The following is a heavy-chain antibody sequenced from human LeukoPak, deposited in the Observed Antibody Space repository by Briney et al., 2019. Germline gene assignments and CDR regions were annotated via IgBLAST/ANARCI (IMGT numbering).Heavy chain of an antibody. Sequence: SETLSLTCTVSGGPFGSYCWTWIRQPPGKGLEWLAYICYTGNSDSNPSLKSRVTISVDTPKSQFSLKLSSVTAADTAVYYCASDFDSSGYPPHFDYWGQGTLVTVSS. CDR3: ASDFDSSGYPPHFDY. V-gene: IGHV4-59*12. CDR2: ICYTGNS. J-gene: IGHJ4*02. D-gene: IGHD3-22*01. CDR1: GGPFGSYC.